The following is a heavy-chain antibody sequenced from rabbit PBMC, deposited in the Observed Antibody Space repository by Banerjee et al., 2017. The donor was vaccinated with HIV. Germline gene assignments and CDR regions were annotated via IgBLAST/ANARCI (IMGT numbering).Heavy chain of an antibody. CDR1: GFSFSSSYW. Sequence: QEQLVESGGGLVQPEGSLTLTCTASGFSFSSSYWICWVRQAPGKGLEWIACIYGDNSGNTAYASWAKGRFTISKTSSTTVTLQMTSLTAADTATYFCARSYVGVNYYRLYSFMLWGQGTLVTVS. V-gene: IGHV1S45*01. CDR2: IYGDNSGNT. CDR3: ARSYVGVNYYRLYSFML. J-gene: IGHJ4*01. D-gene: IGHD8-1*01.